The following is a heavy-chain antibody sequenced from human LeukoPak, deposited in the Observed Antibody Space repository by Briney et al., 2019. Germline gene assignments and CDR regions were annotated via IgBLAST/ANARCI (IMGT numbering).Heavy chain of an antibody. CDR3: ARAPSGASYFDY. Sequence: GGSLRLSCAASGFTFSSYSMNWVRQAPGRGLQWFSSISSSSSYIYYADSVKGRFTISRDNAKNSLYLQMNSLRAEDTAVYYCARAPSGASYFDYWGQGTLVTVSS. J-gene: IGHJ4*02. V-gene: IGHV3-21*01. D-gene: IGHD1-26*01. CDR1: GFTFSSYS. CDR2: ISSSSSYI.